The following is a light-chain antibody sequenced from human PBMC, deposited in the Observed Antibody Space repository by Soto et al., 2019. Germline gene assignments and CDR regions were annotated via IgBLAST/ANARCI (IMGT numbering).Light chain of an antibody. J-gene: IGKJ1*01. Sequence: DIVLTQSPGTLSLSPGERATLSCRASQSASSSYLAWYQQKPGQAPRLLIYGASSRATGIPDRFSGSGSGTDFTLTISRLEPEEFAVYYWQQYGSSRTFGQGTKVEIK. V-gene: IGKV3-20*01. CDR1: QSASSSY. CDR2: GAS. CDR3: QQYGSSRT.